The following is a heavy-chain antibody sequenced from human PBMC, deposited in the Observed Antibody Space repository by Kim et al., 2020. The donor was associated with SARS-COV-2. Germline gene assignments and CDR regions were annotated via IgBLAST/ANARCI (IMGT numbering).Heavy chain of an antibody. V-gene: IGHV3-30*07. Sequence: VKGRFTITRDKSKNALYLQMNSLRAEDTAVYYCAREEAAEYYYYYGMDVWGQGTTVTVSS. CDR3: AREEAAEYYYYYGMDV. D-gene: IGHD6-13*01. J-gene: IGHJ6*02.